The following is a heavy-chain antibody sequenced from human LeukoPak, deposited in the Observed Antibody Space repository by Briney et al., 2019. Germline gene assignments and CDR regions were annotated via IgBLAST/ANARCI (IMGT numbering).Heavy chain of an antibody. Sequence: PGGSLRLSCAASGFTFSSYAMSWVRQAPGKGLEWVSAISGSGGSTYYADSVKGRFTFSRDNSKNTLYLQMNRLRAGDTAVYYCAKEAASIGSYYYGMDVWGQGTTVTVSS. D-gene: IGHD5-24*01. CDR3: AKEAASIGSYYYGMDV. V-gene: IGHV3-23*01. J-gene: IGHJ6*02. CDR2: ISGSGGST. CDR1: GFTFSSYA.